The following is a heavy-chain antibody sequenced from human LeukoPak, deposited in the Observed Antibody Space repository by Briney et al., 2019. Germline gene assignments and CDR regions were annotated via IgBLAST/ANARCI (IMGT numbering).Heavy chain of an antibody. CDR1: GGSISSGSYY. CDR2: IYHSGST. CDR3: ARVYWNWFDP. Sequence: SETLSLTCTVSGGSISSGSYYWSWIRQPPGKGLEWIGSIYHSGSTYYNPSLKSRVTISVDTSKNQFSLKLSSVTAADTAVYYCARVYWNWFDPWGQGTLVTVSS. J-gene: IGHJ5*02. V-gene: IGHV4-39*07. D-gene: IGHD2-15*01.